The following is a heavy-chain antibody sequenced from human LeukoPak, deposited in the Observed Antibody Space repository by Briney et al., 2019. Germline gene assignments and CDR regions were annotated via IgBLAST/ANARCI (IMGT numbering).Heavy chain of an antibody. CDR3: ARGAPTGLYYFDY. V-gene: IGHV4-59*01. CDR1: GGSISSYY. CDR2: IYYSGST. J-gene: IGHJ4*02. D-gene: IGHD1-1*01. Sequence: SETLSLTCTVSGGSISSYYWSWIRQPPGKGLEWIGYIYYSGSTNYNPSLKSRVTISVDTSKNQFSLKLSSVTAAGAAVYYCARGAPTGLYYFDYWGQGTLVTVSS.